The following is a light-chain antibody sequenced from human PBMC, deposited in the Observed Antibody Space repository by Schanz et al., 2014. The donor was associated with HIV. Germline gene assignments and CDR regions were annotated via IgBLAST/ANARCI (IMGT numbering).Light chain of an antibody. CDR1: TSDIGTYDL. CDR2: EVS. Sequence: QSALTQPASVSGSPGQSITISCTGTTSDIGTYDLVSWYQQHPGRAPKLLIYEVSKRPSGISNRFSGSKSGNTASLTISGLQAEDEADYYCSSYAGSRSVFGGGTKLTVL. V-gene: IGLV2-23*02. J-gene: IGLJ3*02. CDR3: SSYAGSRSV.